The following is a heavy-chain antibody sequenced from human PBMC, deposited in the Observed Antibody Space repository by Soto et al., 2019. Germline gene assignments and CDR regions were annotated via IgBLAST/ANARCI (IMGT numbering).Heavy chain of an antibody. Sequence: GESLKISCKGSGYSFTSYWIGWVRQMPGKGLEWMGLIYPGDSDTRYSPSFQGQVTISADKSISTAYLQWSSLRASDTAMYYCARREVYSGSYYFDYWGQGTLVTVSS. V-gene: IGHV5-51*03. J-gene: IGHJ4*02. CDR3: ARREVYSGSYYFDY. D-gene: IGHD1-26*01. CDR1: GYSFTSYW. CDR2: IYPGDSDT.